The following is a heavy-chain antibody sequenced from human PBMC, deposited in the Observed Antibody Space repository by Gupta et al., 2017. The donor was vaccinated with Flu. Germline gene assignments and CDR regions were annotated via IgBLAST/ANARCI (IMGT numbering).Heavy chain of an antibody. Sequence: QVQLVQSGAEVKKPGASVKVSCKASGYTFTSYDINWVRQATGQGLEWMGWMNPNSGNTGYAQKFQGRVTMTRNTSISTAYMELSSLRSEDTAVYYCARGRLGKRVVPAAIPKFDPWGQGTRVTVSS. CDR1: GYTFTSYD. V-gene: IGHV1-8*01. CDR3: ARGRLGKRVVPAAIPKFDP. D-gene: IGHD2-2*01. CDR2: MNPNSGNT. J-gene: IGHJ5*02.